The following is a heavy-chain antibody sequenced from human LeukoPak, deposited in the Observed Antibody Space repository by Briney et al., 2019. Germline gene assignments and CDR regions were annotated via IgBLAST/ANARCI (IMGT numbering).Heavy chain of an antibody. CDR1: GFTITDYG. CDR3: AQGYSSGWYPY. J-gene: IGHJ4*02. Sequence: GGSLRLSCAVSGFTITDYGMSWVRQAPGKGLEWVSAISVSGDTKYYADSVKGRFIISRDNSRNTLYLQINSLRAEDTALYYCAQGYSSGWYPYWGQGTLVAVSS. V-gene: IGHV3-23*01. CDR2: ISVSGDTK. D-gene: IGHD6-19*01.